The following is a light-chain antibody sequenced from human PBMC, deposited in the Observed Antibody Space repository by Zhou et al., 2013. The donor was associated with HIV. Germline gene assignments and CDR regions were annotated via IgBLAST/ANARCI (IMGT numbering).Light chain of an antibody. CDR2: GAS. CDR1: HSISSY. CDR3: QQSYTALPFT. Sequence: DIQMTQSPSSLSASVGDRVTITCRASHSISSYLNWYQQKPGKAPKLLIYGASHLSSGVPSRFSGSGSGTDFTLTINRLQPEDFATYYCQQSYTALPFTFGPGTTVDLK. V-gene: IGKV1-39*01. J-gene: IGKJ3*01.